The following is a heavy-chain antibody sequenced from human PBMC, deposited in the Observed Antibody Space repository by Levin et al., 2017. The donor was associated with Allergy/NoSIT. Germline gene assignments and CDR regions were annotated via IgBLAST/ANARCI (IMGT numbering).Heavy chain of an antibody. J-gene: IGHJ6*03. CDR3: ARDQRRNWNHYYYYMDG. D-gene: IGHD1-1*01. V-gene: IGHV1-3*01. Sequence: ASVKVSCKASGYTFTSYAMHWVRQAPGQRLEWMGWINAGNGNTKYSQKFQGRVTITRDTSASTAYMELSSLRSEDTAVYYCARDQRRNWNHYYYYMDGWGKGTTVTVSS. CDR2: INAGNGNT. CDR1: GYTFTSYA.